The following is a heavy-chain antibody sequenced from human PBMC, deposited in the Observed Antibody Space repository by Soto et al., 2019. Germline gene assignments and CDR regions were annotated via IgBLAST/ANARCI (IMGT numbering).Heavy chain of an antibody. CDR3: ARYCSGGSCYSEMGYYYYYDMDV. J-gene: IGHJ6*02. D-gene: IGHD2-15*01. V-gene: IGHV1-69*06. Sequence: QVQLVQSGAEVKKPGSSVKVSCKASGGTFSSYAISWVRQAPGQGLEWMGGIIPIFGTANYAQKFQGRVTITADKSTSTAYMELSSLRSEDTAVYYCARYCSGGSCYSEMGYYYYYDMDVWGQGTTVTVSS. CDR1: GGTFSSYA. CDR2: IIPIFGTA.